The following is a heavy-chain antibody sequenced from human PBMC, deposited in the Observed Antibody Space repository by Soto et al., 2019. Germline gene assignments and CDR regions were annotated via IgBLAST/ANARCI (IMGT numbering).Heavy chain of an antibody. Sequence: SETLSLTCAVYGGSFSGYYWSWIRQPPGKGPEWIGEINHSGSTNYNPSLKGRVTISVDTSKNQFSLKLSSVTAADTAVYYCARGLIFGVVIIPVWAFDIWGQGTMVTVSS. V-gene: IGHV4-34*01. CDR1: GGSFSGYY. CDR2: INHSGST. CDR3: ARGLIFGVVIIPVWAFDI. J-gene: IGHJ3*02. D-gene: IGHD3-3*01.